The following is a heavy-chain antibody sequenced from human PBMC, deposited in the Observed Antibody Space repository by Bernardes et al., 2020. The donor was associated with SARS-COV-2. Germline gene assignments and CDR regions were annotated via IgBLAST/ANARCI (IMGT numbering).Heavy chain of an antibody. D-gene: IGHD3-3*01. V-gene: IGHV3-21*01. CDR2: ISSSSSYI. Sequence: GGSLRLSCAASGFTFSSYSMNWVRQAPGKGLEWVSSISSSSSYIYYADSVKGRFTISRDNAKNSLYLQMNSLRAEDTAVYYCARVPFWSGYYAGGRYYYGMDGWGQGTTVTVSS. CDR3: ARVPFWSGYYAGGRYYYGMDG. CDR1: GFTFSSYS. J-gene: IGHJ6*02.